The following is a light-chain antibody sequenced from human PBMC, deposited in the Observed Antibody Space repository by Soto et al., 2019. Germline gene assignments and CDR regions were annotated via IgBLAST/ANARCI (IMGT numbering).Light chain of an antibody. Sequence: DIQMTQSPSTLSASVGDRVAITCRASQNIGSRLAWYQQKPDEAPKLLIYDASSLESGVPLRFGGSGSGTDFTLIISSLQPDDLATYYCQQCNTPFTFGGGTKVDIK. CDR3: QQCNTPFT. J-gene: IGKJ4*01. CDR1: QNIGSR. V-gene: IGKV1-5*01. CDR2: DAS.